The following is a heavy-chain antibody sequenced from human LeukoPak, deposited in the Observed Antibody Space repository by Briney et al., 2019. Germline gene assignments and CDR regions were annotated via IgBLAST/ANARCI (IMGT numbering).Heavy chain of an antibody. Sequence: SETLSLTCAVYGGSFSGYYWSWIRQPPGKGLEWIGEINHSGSTNYNPSLKSRVTISVDTSKNQFSLKLSSVTAADTAVYYCARGTSDGMFDYWGQGTLVTVSS. CDR3: ARGTSDGMFDY. CDR2: INHSGST. CDR1: GGSFSGYY. V-gene: IGHV4-34*01. J-gene: IGHJ4*02.